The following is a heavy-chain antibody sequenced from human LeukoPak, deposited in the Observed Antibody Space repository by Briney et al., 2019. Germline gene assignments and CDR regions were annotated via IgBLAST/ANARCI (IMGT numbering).Heavy chain of an antibody. CDR1: GGPLSRGGYY. Sequence: SQTLFLSCTVSGGPLSRGGYYWNWIRQHPGKGLEWIGYIYYSGSTYYNPTLKSRVTISVDAAKNQFSLRLSSVTAADTAVYSCAIGPPGGADPVMVIWGQGTLVTVSS. CDR2: IYYSGST. J-gene: IGHJ4*02. V-gene: IGHV4-31*03. CDR3: AIGPPGGADPVMVI. D-gene: IGHD5-18*01.